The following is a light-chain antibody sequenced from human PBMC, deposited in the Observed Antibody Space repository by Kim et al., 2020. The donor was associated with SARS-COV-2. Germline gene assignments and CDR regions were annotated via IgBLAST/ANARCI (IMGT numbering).Light chain of an antibody. CDR1: SSNIGSSS. Sequence: GQRVTISCSGSSSNIGSSSVNWYQQSPGTAPKLLIYSNNERPSGVPDRFSGSKSGTSASLAISGLQSEDEADYYCAAWNDSPNAYVFGTGTKVTVL. J-gene: IGLJ1*01. V-gene: IGLV1-44*01. CDR2: SNN. CDR3: AAWNDSPNAYV.